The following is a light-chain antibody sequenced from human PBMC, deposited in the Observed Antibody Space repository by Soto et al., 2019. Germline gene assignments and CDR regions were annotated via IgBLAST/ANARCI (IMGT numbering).Light chain of an antibody. CDR2: DDN. J-gene: IGLJ1*01. Sequence: QSVLTQPPSVSAAPGQKVTISCSGSSSNIGGNSVSWQQQLPGTAPKLLIYDDNKRPSGIPDRFSGSKSGTSATLGITGFQTGDEADYYCGSWDSSLSAYVFGTGTKVTVL. CDR1: SSNIGGNS. V-gene: IGLV1-51*01. CDR3: GSWDSSLSAYV.